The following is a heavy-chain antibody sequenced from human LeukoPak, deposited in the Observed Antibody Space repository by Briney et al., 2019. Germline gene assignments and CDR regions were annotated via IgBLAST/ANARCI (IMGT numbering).Heavy chain of an antibody. V-gene: IGHV1-69*04. D-gene: IGHD3-10*01. CDR1: GGTFSSYA. CDR2: IIPILGIA. CDR3: ARGNGPGDY. J-gene: IGHJ4*02. Sequence: SVKVSCKASGGTFSSYAISWVRQAPGQGLEWMGRIIPILGIANYAQKFQGRVTMTRNTSISTAYMELSSLRSEDTAVYYCARGNGPGDYWGQGTLVTVSS.